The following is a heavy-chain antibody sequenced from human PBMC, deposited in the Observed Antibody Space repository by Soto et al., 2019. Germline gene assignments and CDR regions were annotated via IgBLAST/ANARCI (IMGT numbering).Heavy chain of an antibody. CDR3: AKGLDIVLVPGTIGHYYYYGVDV. D-gene: IGHD2-2*03. V-gene: IGHV3-30*18. J-gene: IGHJ6*02. CDR1: GFTFSSYG. CDR2: ISYDGITK. Sequence: GGSLRLSCAASGFTFSSYGMSWVRQAPGKGLEWVALISYDGITKYYADSVKGRFTISRDNAKNTQYLQMNSLRPEDTAVYYCAKGLDIVLVPGTIGHYYYYGVDVWGQGTTVTVSS.